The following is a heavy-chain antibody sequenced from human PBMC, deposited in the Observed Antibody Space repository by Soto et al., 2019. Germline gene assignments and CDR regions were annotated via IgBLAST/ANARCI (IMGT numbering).Heavy chain of an antibody. CDR3: ARGRYSSSWYPTYNYYGMDV. D-gene: IGHD6-13*01. V-gene: IGHV3-48*03. Sequence: VQLVESGGGVVQPGRSLRLSCAASGFTFSSYEMNWVRQAPGKGLEWVSYISSSGSTIYYADSVKGRFTISRDNAKNSLYLQMNSLRAEDTAVYYCARGRYSSSWYPTYNYYGMDVWGQGTTVTVSS. CDR2: ISSSGSTI. CDR1: GFTFSSYE. J-gene: IGHJ6*02.